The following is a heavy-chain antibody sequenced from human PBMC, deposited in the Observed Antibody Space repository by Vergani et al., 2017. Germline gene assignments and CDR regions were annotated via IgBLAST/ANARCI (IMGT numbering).Heavy chain of an antibody. CDR3: ARDGSSSQSFYYYYYMDV. D-gene: IGHD6-6*01. J-gene: IGHJ6*03. Sequence: QVQLVESGGGVVQPGRSLRLSCAASGFTFSSYGMHWVRQAPGKGLEWVAVISYDGSNKYYADSVKGRFTISRDNSKNTLYLQMNSLRAEDTAVYYCARDGSSSQSFYYYYYMDVWGKGTTVTVSS. V-gene: IGHV3-30*03. CDR2: ISYDGSNK. CDR1: GFTFSSYG.